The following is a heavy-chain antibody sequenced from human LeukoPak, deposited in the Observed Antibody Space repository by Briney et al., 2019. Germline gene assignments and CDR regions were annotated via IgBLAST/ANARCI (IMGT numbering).Heavy chain of an antibody. J-gene: IGHJ3*02. CDR2: ISSSGSPV. CDR3: AAIRKLDAFDI. CDR1: RFTFSDYY. V-gene: IGHV3-11*04. D-gene: IGHD2-2*02. Sequence: GGSLRLSCAASRFTFSDYYMSWIRQAPGKGLEWVSSISSSGSPVYYADSVKGRFTISRDNSKNTLYLQMNSLRGDDTAVYYCAAIRKLDAFDIWGQGTMVTVSS.